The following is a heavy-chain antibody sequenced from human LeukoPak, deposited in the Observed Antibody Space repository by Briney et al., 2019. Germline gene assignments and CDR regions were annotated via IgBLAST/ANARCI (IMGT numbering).Heavy chain of an antibody. Sequence: AGGSLRLSCTTSGFTFGDYAMSWVRQAPGKGLEWVSFIRRKAHGGTTEYAASVKGRFSSSRDDSKSIAYLQMNSLKTEDTAVYFCTRETYYYDNSGYFHFDSWGQGSLVTVSS. CDR2: IRRKAHGGTT. CDR1: GFTFGDYA. J-gene: IGHJ4*02. V-gene: IGHV3-49*04. D-gene: IGHD3-22*01. CDR3: TRETYYYDNSGYFHFDS.